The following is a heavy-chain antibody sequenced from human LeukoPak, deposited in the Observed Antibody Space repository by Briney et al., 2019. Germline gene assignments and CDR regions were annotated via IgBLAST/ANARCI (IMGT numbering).Heavy chain of an antibody. D-gene: IGHD1-26*01. CDR1: GFTFSSYW. CDR3: TRESIVGSRQKDALDI. V-gene: IGHV3-74*01. CDR2: SKSDGTST. J-gene: IGHJ3*02. Sequence: GGSLRLSCAASGFTFSSYWMHWVRQTPGKGPVWVSRSKSDGTSTSYADFVRGRFTISRDNAKDTLYLQMNSLTVEDTAVYYCTRESIVGSRQKDALDIWGQGTLVAVSS.